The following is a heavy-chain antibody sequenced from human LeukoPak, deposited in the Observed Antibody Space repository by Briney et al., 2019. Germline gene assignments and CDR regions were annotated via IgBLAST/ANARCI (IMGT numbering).Heavy chain of an antibody. CDR3: ARDGGLDV. Sequence: GASVKVSRKASGYTFTDYYIHWVRQAPGQGLEWMGWINPNDGGTNSAQKFQGRVTMTRDTSISTAYMELSSLTSDDTAVFYCARDGGLDVWGQGTTVTVSS. V-gene: IGHV1-2*02. J-gene: IGHJ6*02. CDR1: GYTFTDYY. CDR2: INPNDGGT.